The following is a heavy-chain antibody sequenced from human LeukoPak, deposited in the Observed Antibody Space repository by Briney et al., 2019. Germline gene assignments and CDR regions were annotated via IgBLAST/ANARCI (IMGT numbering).Heavy chain of an antibody. Sequence: PSETLSLTCTVSGGSISSSSYYWSWIRQPAGKGLEWIGRIYTSGSTNYNPSLKSRVTMSVDTSKNQFSLKLSSVTAADTAVYYCARDRLGYYYDNWGQGTLVTVSS. J-gene: IGHJ4*02. V-gene: IGHV4-61*02. CDR3: ARDRLGYYYDN. D-gene: IGHD3-16*01. CDR1: GGSISSSSYY. CDR2: IYTSGST.